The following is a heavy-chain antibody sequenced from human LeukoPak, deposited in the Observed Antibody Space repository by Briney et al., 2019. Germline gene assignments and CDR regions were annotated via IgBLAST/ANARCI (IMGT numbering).Heavy chain of an antibody. V-gene: IGHV1-46*01. CDR3: ARAKLRFLEWLFSDYYYYMDV. CDR1: GYTFTSYF. J-gene: IGHJ6*03. CDR2: INPSGGNT. D-gene: IGHD3-3*01. Sequence: ASVKVSCKASGYTFTSYFIHWVRQAPGQGLEWMGIINPSGGNTNYAQKFQGRVTMTRDTSTSTAYMELRSLRSDDTAVYYCARAKLRFLEWLFSDYYYYMDVWGKGTTVTVSS.